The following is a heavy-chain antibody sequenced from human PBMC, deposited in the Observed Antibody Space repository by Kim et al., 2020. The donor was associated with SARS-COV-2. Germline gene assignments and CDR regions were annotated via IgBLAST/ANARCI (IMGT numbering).Heavy chain of an antibody. CDR3: AREDKGITGTWTLYYYYGMDV. CDR2: INAGNGNT. D-gene: IGHD1-20*01. J-gene: IGHJ6*02. CDR1: GYTFTSYA. Sequence: ASVKVSCKASGYTFTSYAMHWVRQAPGQRLEWMGWINAGNGNTKYSQKFQGRVTITRDTSASTAYMELSSLRSEDTAVYYCAREDKGITGTWTLYYYYGMDVWGQGTTVTVSS. V-gene: IGHV1-3*01.